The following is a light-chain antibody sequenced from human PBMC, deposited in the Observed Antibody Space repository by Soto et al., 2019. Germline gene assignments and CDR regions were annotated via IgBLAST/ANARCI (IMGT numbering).Light chain of an antibody. J-gene: IGLJ2*01. Sequence: QSVLTQSPSASASLGASVTLTCTLSSGHSSYAIAWHQKQPGKGPRYLMDLNNDGSHSKGDGIPDRFSGSSSGAERYLIISSLQSEDEADYYCQTWGTGFQVFGGGTKLAV. CDR1: SGHSSYA. CDR2: LNNDGSH. CDR3: QTWGTGFQV. V-gene: IGLV4-69*01.